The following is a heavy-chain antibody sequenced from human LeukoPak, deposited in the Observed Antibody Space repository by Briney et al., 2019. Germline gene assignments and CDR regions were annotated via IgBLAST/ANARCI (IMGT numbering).Heavy chain of an antibody. Sequence: SETLSLTCTVSGGSISSSSYYWGWIRQPPGKGLEWIGSIYYSGSTYYNPSLKSRVTISVDTSKNQFSLKLSSVTAADTAVYYCARRAPRIQLWSPNWFDPWGQGTLVTVSS. CDR1: GGSISSSSYY. CDR2: IYYSGST. J-gene: IGHJ5*02. V-gene: IGHV4-39*07. D-gene: IGHD5-18*01. CDR3: ARRAPRIQLWSPNWFDP.